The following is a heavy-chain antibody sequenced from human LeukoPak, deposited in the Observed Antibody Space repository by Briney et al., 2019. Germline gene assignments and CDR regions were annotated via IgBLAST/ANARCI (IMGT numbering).Heavy chain of an antibody. D-gene: IGHD6-13*01. V-gene: IGHV4-59*12. Sequence: SETLSLTCTVSGGSIRTYYWSWIRQPPGKGLEWIGYINYSGSIKYNPSLKSRVTILVDTSKNQFSLKLSSVTAAGTAVYYCARDLIEDSSSWYAYYYYYGMDVWGQGTTVTVSS. J-gene: IGHJ6*02. CDR3: ARDLIEDSSSWYAYYYYYGMDV. CDR2: INYSGSI. CDR1: GGSIRTYY.